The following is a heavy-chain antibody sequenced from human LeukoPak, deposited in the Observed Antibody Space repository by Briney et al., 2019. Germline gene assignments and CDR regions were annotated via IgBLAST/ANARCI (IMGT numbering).Heavy chain of an antibody. J-gene: IGHJ4*02. V-gene: IGHV3-48*02. CDR3: ARVALDFWTPAFDY. D-gene: IGHD3/OR15-3a*01. Sequence: GGSLRLSCAASGFTFSSYRMNWVRQAPGKGLEWVSYISSSSSNIYYADSVKGRFTISRDNAKNSLYLQMNSLRDEDTAVYYCARVALDFWTPAFDYWGQGTLVTVSS. CDR2: ISSSSSNI. CDR1: GFTFSSYR.